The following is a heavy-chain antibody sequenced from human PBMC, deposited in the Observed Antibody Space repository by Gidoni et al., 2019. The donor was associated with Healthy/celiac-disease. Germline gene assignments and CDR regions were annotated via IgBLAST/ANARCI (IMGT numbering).Heavy chain of an antibody. CDR3: AKDQAIQDYDYVWGSYFLGCLLGN. Sequence: EVQLLESGGGLVQPGGSLRLSCAASGFTFSSYAMSWVRQAPGKGLEWVSAISGSGGSTYYADSVKGRFTISRDNSKNTLYLQMNSLRAEDTAVYYCAKDQAIQDYDYVWGSYFLGCLLGNWGQGTLVTVSS. CDR1: GFTFSSYA. D-gene: IGHD3-16*01. J-gene: IGHJ4*02. V-gene: IGHV3-23*01. CDR2: ISGSGGST.